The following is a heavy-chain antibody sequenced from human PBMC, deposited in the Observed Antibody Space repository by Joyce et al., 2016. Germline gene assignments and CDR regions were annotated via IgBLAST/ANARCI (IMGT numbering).Heavy chain of an antibody. CDR1: GGSISSAHW. Sequence: QVQLQESGPGLVKPSGTLSLTCAVSGGSISSAHWWSWVRQPPGKGLAWIGEIYLDGSTTYNPSLMSRVTISVDKSKNQLSLKMNSVTAADTAVYYCARNGAYSQDSWGQGTLVTVSS. D-gene: IGHD5-12*01. V-gene: IGHV4-4*02. CDR3: ARNGAYSQDS. J-gene: IGHJ5*01. CDR2: IYLDGST.